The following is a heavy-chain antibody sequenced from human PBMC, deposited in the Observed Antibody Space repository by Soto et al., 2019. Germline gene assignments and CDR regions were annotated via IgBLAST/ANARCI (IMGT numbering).Heavy chain of an antibody. Sequence: ASVKVSCKASGYTFTNYAMHWVRQAPGQRLEWMGWINAAIGNTKYSQKFQGSVTITRDTSANTAYMELSSLRSEDTAVYYCARDHTEYCSGGSCYWFDPWGQGTLVTVSS. CDR1: GYTFTNYA. CDR3: ARDHTEYCSGGSCYWFDP. CDR2: INAAIGNT. D-gene: IGHD2-15*01. V-gene: IGHV1-3*01. J-gene: IGHJ5*02.